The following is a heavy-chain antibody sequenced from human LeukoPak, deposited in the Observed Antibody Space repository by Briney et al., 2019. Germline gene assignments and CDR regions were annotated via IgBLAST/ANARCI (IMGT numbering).Heavy chain of an antibody. CDR3: GRRGSSTSTDY. CDR2: IYYSGST. D-gene: IGHD2-2*01. J-gene: IGHJ4*02. Sequence: SETLSLTCTVSGGSISSYYWSWIRQPPGKGLEWIGFIYYSGSTNYNPSLKSRVTISVDTSKNQFSLKLSSVTAADTAVYYCGRRGSSTSTDYWGQGALVIVSS. V-gene: IGHV4-59*08. CDR1: GGSISSYY.